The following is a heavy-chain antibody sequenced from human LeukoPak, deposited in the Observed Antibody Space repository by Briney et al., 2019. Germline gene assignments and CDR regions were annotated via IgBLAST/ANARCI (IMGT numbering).Heavy chain of an antibody. CDR1: GFNFSSYW. J-gene: IGHJ4*02. CDR2: IKLDGSEQ. D-gene: IGHD3-10*01. V-gene: IGHV3-7*01. CDR3: ARDRYYIFDY. Sequence: PGGSLRLSCAASGFNFSSYWMSWVRQAPGKGLEWVANIKLDGSEQYYVDSVKGRFTISRDNAKNSLYLQMNSLRAEDTAVYYCARDRYYIFDYWGQGAPVTVSS.